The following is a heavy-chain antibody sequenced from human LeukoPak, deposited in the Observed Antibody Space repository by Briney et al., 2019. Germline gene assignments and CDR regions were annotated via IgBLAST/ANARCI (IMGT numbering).Heavy chain of an antibody. CDR3: ARRVSSSGWFDP. J-gene: IGHJ5*02. D-gene: IGHD6-6*01. Sequence: GESLKISGKGSGYSFTSYWISWVRQMPGKGLEWMGRIDPSDSYTNYSPSFQGHVTISADKSIRTAYLKWSSLKASDTAMYYCARRVSSSGWFDPWGQGTLVTVSS. CDR2: IDPSDSYT. CDR1: GYSFTSYW. V-gene: IGHV5-10-1*01.